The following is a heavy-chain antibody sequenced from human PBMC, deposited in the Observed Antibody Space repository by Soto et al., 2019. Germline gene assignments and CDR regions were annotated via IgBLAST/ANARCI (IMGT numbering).Heavy chain of an antibody. Sequence: PGGSLRLSCAASGFTFSSYAMHWVRQAPGKGLEWVAVISYDGSNKYYADSVKGRFTISRDNSKNTLYLQMNSLRAEDTAVYYCARERRESPYYDFWSGYFYYYGMDVWGQGTTVTVSS. V-gene: IGHV3-30-3*01. CDR2: ISYDGSNK. CDR3: ARERRESPYYDFWSGYFYYYGMDV. J-gene: IGHJ6*02. D-gene: IGHD3-3*01. CDR1: GFTFSSYA.